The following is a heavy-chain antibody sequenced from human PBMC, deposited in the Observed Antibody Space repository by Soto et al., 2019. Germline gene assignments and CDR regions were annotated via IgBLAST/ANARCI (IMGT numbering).Heavy chain of an antibody. Sequence: SETLSLTCTVSGGSISSGGYYWSWIRQHPGKGLEWIGYIYYSGSTYYNPSLKSRVTISVDTSKNQFSLKLSSVTAADTAVYYCAASCVGCGGFNYYGMDVWGQETTVTVSS. D-gene: IGHD2-21*01. V-gene: IGHV4-31*03. J-gene: IGHJ6*02. CDR2: IYYSGST. CDR3: AASCVGCGGFNYYGMDV. CDR1: GGSISSGGYY.